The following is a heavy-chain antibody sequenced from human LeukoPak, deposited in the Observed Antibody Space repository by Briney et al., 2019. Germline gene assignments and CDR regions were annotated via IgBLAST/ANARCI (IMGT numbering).Heavy chain of an antibody. Sequence: GASVKVSCKASGGTFSSYAISWVRQAPGQGLEWMGRIIPIFGTANYAQKFQGRVTITTDESTSTAYMELSSLRSEDTAVYYCARESSVSVAGQPFDYWGQGTLVTVSS. CDR3: ARESSVSVAGQPFDY. CDR1: GGTFSSYA. D-gene: IGHD6-19*01. V-gene: IGHV1-69*05. J-gene: IGHJ4*02. CDR2: IIPIFGTA.